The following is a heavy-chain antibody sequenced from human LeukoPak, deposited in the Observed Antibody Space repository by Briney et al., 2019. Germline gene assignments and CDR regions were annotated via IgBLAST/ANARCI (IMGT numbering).Heavy chain of an antibody. V-gene: IGHV3-7*01. J-gene: IGHJ4*02. CDR2: IKQDGSEK. CDR1: EFTFSSYW. D-gene: IGHD5-18*01. CDR3: ARDLSGVRGYTYGRGIDY. Sequence: GGSLRLSCAASEFTFSSYWMSWVRQAPGKGLEWVANIKQDGSEKYYVDSVKGRFTISRDNAKTSLYLQINSLRAEDTAVYYCARDLSGVRGYTYGRGIDYWAQGTLVTVSS.